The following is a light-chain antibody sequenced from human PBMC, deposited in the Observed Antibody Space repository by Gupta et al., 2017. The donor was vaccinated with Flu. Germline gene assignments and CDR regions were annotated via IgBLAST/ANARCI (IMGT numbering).Light chain of an antibody. CDR3: QQYNNWPET. J-gene: IGKJ1*01. CDR1: QSVNTN. Sequence: PATLPVAPGARATLSCRASQSVNTNFAWYQQKPGQAPRLLIYGATTRATGIPARFSGSGSGTQFTLTISSLQSEDFAAYYCQQYNNWPETFGQGTKVEIK. CDR2: GAT. V-gene: IGKV3-15*01.